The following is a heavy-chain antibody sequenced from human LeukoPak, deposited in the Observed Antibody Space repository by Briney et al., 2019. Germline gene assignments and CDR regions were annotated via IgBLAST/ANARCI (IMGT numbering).Heavy chain of an antibody. D-gene: IGHD2-2*01. J-gene: IGHJ5*02. CDR3: ARDSYQRFDP. V-gene: IGHV4-39*07. CDR1: GASIANTTYY. CDR2: IYYTGST. Sequence: PSETLSLTCTVSGASIANTTYYWGWIRLPPGKGLEWIGSIYYTGSTNYNPSLKSRVTISVDTSKNQFSLKLSSVTAADTAVYYCARDSYQRFDPWGQGTLVTVSS.